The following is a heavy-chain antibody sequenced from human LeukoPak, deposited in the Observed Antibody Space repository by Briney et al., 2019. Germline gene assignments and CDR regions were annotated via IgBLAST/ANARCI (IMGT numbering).Heavy chain of an antibody. V-gene: IGHV1-18*01. J-gene: IGHJ6*02. CDR3: ARVSEQGLVYYSYGMDV. CDR2: ISAYNGNT. D-gene: IGHD6-19*01. CDR1: GYTFTSYG. Sequence: ASVKVSCKASGYTFTSYGISWVRQAPGQGLEWMGWISAYNGNTNYAQKLQGRVTMTTDTSTSTAYMELRSLRSDDTAVYYCARVSEQGLVYYSYGMDVGGQGTTVTVSS.